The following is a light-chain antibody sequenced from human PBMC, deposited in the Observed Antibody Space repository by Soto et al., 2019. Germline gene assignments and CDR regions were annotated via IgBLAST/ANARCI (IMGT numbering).Light chain of an antibody. Sequence: QAVVTQPPSVSGAPGQRVTISCTGSSSNIGAGYHVHWYQQLPGTAPKLLIYANTNRPSGVPDRFSGSKSGTSASLAITGLQAEDEADYYCQSYDNSLSGPVFGGGTKLTVL. CDR3: QSYDNSLSGPV. V-gene: IGLV1-40*01. CDR1: SSNIGAGYH. CDR2: ANT. J-gene: IGLJ2*01.